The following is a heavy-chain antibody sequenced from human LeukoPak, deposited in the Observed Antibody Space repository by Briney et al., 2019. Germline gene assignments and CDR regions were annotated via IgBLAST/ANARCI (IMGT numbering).Heavy chain of an antibody. D-gene: IGHD3-16*01. Sequence: ASVKVSCKASGYTFTSYAISWVRQAPGQGLEWMGGIIPIFGTANYAQKFQGRVTITADESTSTAYMELSSLRSEDTAVYYCARDEGPNSPQFDWGQGTLVTVSS. J-gene: IGHJ4*02. CDR2: IIPIFGTA. CDR1: GYTFTSYA. V-gene: IGHV1-69*13. CDR3: ARDEGPNSPQFD.